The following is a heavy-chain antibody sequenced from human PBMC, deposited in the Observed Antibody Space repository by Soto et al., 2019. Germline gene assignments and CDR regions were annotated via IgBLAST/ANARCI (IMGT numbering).Heavy chain of an antibody. J-gene: IGHJ4*02. CDR2: ISSSSSYI. Sequence: EVQLVESGGGLVKPGGSLRLSCAASGFTFSSYSMNWVRQAPGKGLEWVSSISSSSSYIYYADSVKGRFTISRDNAKNPLYLQMNSLRAEDTAVYYCARDNGKRDFDYWGQGTLVTVSS. V-gene: IGHV3-21*01. CDR3: ARDNGKRDFDY. D-gene: IGHD6-25*01. CDR1: GFTFSSYS.